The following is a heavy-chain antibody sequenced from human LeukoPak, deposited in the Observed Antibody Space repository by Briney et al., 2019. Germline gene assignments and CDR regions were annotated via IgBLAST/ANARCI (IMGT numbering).Heavy chain of an antibody. D-gene: IGHD3-10*01. CDR2: IKQDGSEK. CDR3: ARESLGSGTYYSDH. CDR1: GFTFSSYW. J-gene: IGHJ4*02. Sequence: GGSLRLSCAASGFTFSSYWMTWVRQATGQGLEWVAKIKQDGSEKSYVDSVKGGVTISKYNAKKSLYLQMNSLRLEDTAVYYCARESLGSGTYYSDHWGQGTLVTVSS. V-gene: IGHV3-7*03.